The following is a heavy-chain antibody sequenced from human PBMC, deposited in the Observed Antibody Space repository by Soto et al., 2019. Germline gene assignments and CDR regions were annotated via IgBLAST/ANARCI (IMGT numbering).Heavy chain of an antibody. CDR2: IYWDDDK. CDR3: AHTHPSRRNFDY. CDR1: GFSVSTSGVG. J-gene: IGHJ4*02. V-gene: IGHV2-5*02. Sequence: SGPTLVNPTQTLTPTCTFSGFSVSTSGVGVGWIRQPPGKAPEWLALIYWDDDKRFSPSLKSRLTITKDTSKNQVVLTMTNMDPVDTATYYCAHTHPSRRNFDYGGQGTLVTVSS.